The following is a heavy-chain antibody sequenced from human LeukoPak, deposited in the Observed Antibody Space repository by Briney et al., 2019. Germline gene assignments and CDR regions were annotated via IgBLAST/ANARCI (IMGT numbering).Heavy chain of an antibody. J-gene: IGHJ4*02. CDR2: MYTSGST. V-gene: IGHV4-4*07. CDR1: GGSISSYY. CDR3: ARDTGYYFGSGNYLYYFDY. Sequence: SETLSLTCTVFGGSISSYYWSWIRQPAGKGLEWIGRMYTSGSTNYNPSLKSRVTMSVDTSKNRFSLKLSSVTAADTAVHYCARDTGYYFGSGNYLYYFDYWGQGTLVTVSS. D-gene: IGHD3-10*01.